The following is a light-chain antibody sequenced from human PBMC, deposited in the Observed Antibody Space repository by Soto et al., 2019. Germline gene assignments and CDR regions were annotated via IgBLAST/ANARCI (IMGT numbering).Light chain of an antibody. V-gene: IGLV1-47*01. CDR1: SSNIGSNY. CDR2: RNN. Sequence: QSVPTQPPSASGTPGQRVTISCSGSSSNIGSNYVYWYQQLPGTAPKLLIYRNNQRPLGVPDRFSGSKSGTSASLAISGLRSEDEADYYCAAWDDSLSGVVFGGGTKLTVL. CDR3: AAWDDSLSGVV. J-gene: IGLJ2*01.